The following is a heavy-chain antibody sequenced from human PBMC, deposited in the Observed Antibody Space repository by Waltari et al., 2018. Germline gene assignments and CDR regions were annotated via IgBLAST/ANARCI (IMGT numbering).Heavy chain of an antibody. D-gene: IGHD6-19*01. Sequence: QVQLQESGPGLVKPSETLSLTCTVSGGSISSDYWSWLRQPAGKGLEWIGRIYSSGSTNYNPSLRSRVTMSVDTSKNQFSLKLNSVTAADTAVYYCARDWAAVADYYFDYWGQGTLVTVSS. CDR2: IYSSGST. J-gene: IGHJ4*02. CDR1: GGSISSDY. V-gene: IGHV4-4*07. CDR3: ARDWAAVADYYFDY.